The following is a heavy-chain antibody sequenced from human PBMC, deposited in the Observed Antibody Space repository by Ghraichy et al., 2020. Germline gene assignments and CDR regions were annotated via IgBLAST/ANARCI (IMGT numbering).Heavy chain of an antibody. Sequence: SETLSLTCTVSGGSISSYYWSWIRQPPGKGLEWIGYIYYSGSTNYNPSLKSRVTISVDTSKNQFSLKLSSVTAADTAVYYCARGPITGTTGGPDDAFDIWGQGTMVTVSS. CDR2: IYYSGST. V-gene: IGHV4-59*01. CDR3: ARGPITGTTGGPDDAFDI. J-gene: IGHJ3*02. D-gene: IGHD1-20*01. CDR1: GGSISSYY.